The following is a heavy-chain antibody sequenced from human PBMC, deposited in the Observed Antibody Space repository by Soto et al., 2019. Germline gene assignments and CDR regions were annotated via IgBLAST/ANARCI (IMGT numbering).Heavy chain of an antibody. J-gene: IGHJ4*02. Sequence: AGGSLRLSCAASGFTFSSYAMSWVRQAPGKGLEWVSAISGSGGSTYYADSVKGRFTISRDNSKNTLYLQMDSLRAEDTAVYYCAKDSARNYVSGDYWGQGTLVTVSS. CDR3: AKDSARNYVSGDY. CDR2: ISGSGGST. CDR1: GFTFSSYA. V-gene: IGHV3-23*01. D-gene: IGHD4-4*01.